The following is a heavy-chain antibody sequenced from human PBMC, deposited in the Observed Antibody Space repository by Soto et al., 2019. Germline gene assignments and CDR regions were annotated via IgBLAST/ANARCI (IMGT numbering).Heavy chain of an antibody. CDR2: IYYSGST. D-gene: IGHD6-19*01. J-gene: IGHJ4*02. CDR1: GGSISSSSYY. Sequence: PSETLSLTCTVSGGSISSSSYYWGWIRQPPGKGLEWIGSIYYSGSTYYNPSLKSRVTISVDTSKNQFSLKLSSVTAADTAVYYCARPGIAVAGNDYWGQGTLVTVSA. CDR3: ARPGIAVAGNDY. V-gene: IGHV4-39*01.